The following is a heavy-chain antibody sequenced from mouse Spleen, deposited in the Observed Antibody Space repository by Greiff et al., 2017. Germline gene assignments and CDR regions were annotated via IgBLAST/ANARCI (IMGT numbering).Heavy chain of an antibody. CDR2: INYDGSST. V-gene: IGHV5-16*01. CDR3: ARDDGYYGYFDY. J-gene: IGHJ2*01. Sequence: EVKVVESEGGLVQPGSSMKLSCTASGFTFSDYYMAWVRQVPEKGLEWVANINYDGSSTYYLDSLKSRFIISRDNAKNILYLQMSSLKSEDTATYYCARDDGYYGYFDYWGQGTTLTVSS. D-gene: IGHD2-3*01. CDR1: GFTFSDYY.